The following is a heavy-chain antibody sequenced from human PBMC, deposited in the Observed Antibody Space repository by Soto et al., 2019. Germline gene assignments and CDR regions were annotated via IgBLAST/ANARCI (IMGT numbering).Heavy chain of an antibody. J-gene: IGHJ4*02. D-gene: IGHD3-16*02. CDR3: AMNDYDYVWGSYQPTDY. CDR1: GGTFSSYA. CDR2: LIPIFGTA. Sequence: QVQLVQSGAEVKKPGSSVKVSCKASGGTFSSYAISWVRQAPGQGLEWMGGLIPIFGTANYAQKFQGRVTITADESTSTAYMELSSLRSEDTAVYYCAMNDYDYVWGSYQPTDYWGQGTLVTVSS. V-gene: IGHV1-69*01.